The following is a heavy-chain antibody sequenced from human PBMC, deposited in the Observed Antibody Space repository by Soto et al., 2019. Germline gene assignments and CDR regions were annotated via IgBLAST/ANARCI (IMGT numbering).Heavy chain of an antibody. CDR1: GFTFSSYD. CDR2: ISGSGEST. Sequence: GGSLRLSCAASGFTFSSYDMSWVRQAPGKGREWVSAISGSGESTYYADSVKGRFTIARDNSKSTLYLQMNSLRAEDTAIYYCAKVGSVVVVVAAFWGQGTLVTVSS. CDR3: AKVGSVVVVVAAF. J-gene: IGHJ4*02. V-gene: IGHV3-23*01. D-gene: IGHD2-15*01.